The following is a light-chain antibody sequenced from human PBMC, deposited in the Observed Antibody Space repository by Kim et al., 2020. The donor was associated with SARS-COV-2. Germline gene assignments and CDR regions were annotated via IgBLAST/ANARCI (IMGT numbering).Light chain of an antibody. J-gene: IGLJ2*01. CDR1: KLGDKY. CDR2: QDS. V-gene: IGLV3-1*01. CDR3: QARDSSTAKV. Sequence: SYELTQPPSVSVSPGQTASITCSGDKLGDKYACWYQQKPGQSPVLVIYQDSKRPSGIPERFSGSNSGNTATLTISGTQAMDEADYYCQARDSSTAKVFGG.